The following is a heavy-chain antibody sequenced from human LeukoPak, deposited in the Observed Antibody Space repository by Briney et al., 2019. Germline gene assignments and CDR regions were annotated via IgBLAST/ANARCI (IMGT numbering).Heavy chain of an antibody. V-gene: IGHV3-48*01. Sequence: PGGSLRLSCAASGFIFSQYSINWVRQAPGKGLEWVSHIRSTGDTFYADSVKGRFTISRDNARNSLYLQMNSLKAEDTAMYYCARDAGNSGYGCDLWGQGTLVTLSS. J-gene: IGHJ5*02. D-gene: IGHD5-12*01. CDR1: GFIFSQYS. CDR3: ARDAGNSGYGCDL. CDR2: IRSTGDT.